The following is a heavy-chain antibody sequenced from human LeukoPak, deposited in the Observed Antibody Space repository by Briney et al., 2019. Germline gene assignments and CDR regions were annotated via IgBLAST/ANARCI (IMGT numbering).Heavy chain of an antibody. CDR1: GYSFTTYA. V-gene: IGHV1-69*13. D-gene: IGHD2-2*01. CDR2: IIPIFGTA. J-gene: IGHJ6*03. Sequence: SVKVSCKASGYSFTTYAIHWVRQAPGQRLEWMGGIIPIFGTANYAQKFQGRVTITADESTSTAYMELSSLRSEDTAVYYCARLGIVVVPAARADYYYYMDVWGKGTTVTVSS. CDR3: ARLGIVVVPAARADYYYYMDV.